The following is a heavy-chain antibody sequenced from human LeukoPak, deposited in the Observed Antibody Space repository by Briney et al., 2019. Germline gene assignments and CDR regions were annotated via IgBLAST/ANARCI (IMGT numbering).Heavy chain of an antibody. Sequence: SETLSLTCTVSGGSMNNYYWSWIRQPPGKGLEWIGEINHSGSTNYNPSLKGRVTISVDTSKNQFSLKLSSVTAADTAVYYCAKRGGIAAAGTPYYFDYWGQGTLVTVSS. D-gene: IGHD6-13*01. CDR1: GGSMNNYY. CDR3: AKRGGIAAAGTPYYFDY. V-gene: IGHV4-34*01. CDR2: INHSGST. J-gene: IGHJ4*02.